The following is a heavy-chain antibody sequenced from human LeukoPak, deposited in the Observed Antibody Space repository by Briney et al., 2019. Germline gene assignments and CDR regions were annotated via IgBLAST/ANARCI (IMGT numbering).Heavy chain of an antibody. CDR3: AKESVHKGYSSGWYREYFDY. CDR2: ISGSGGSA. CDR1: GFTFSSYA. Sequence: GGSLRLSCAASGFTFSSYAMSWVRQAPGKGLEWVSAISGSGGSAYYADSVKGRFTISRDNSKNTLYLQMNSLRAEDTAVYYCAKESVHKGYSSGWYREYFDYWGQGTLVTVSS. D-gene: IGHD6-19*01. J-gene: IGHJ4*02. V-gene: IGHV3-23*01.